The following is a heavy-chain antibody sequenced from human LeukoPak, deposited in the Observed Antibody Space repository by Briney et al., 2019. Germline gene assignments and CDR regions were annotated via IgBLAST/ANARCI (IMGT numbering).Heavy chain of an antibody. J-gene: IGHJ2*01. CDR2: INHSGST. CDR1: GGSFSGYY. Sequence: SETLSLTCAVYGGSFSGYYWSWIRQPPGKGLEWIGEINHSGSTNYNPSLKSRVTISVDTSKNQFSLKLSSVTAADTAVYYCARGFDFLALYFDLWGRGTLVTVSS. D-gene: IGHD3-3*02. CDR3: ARGFDFLALYFDL. V-gene: IGHV4-34*01.